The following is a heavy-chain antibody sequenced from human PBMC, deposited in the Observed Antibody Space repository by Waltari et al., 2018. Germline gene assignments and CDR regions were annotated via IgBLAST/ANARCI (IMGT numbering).Heavy chain of an antibody. D-gene: IGHD3-10*01. CDR3: ARGRRETMGGGFDI. CDR2: IYYSGST. Sequence: QVQLQESGPGLVKPSQTLSLTCTVSGGSISSGGYYWSWIRQHPGKCLEWIGYIYYSGSTYYNPSRKSLVNISVDTSKNQVSLKLSSVTAADTAVYYCARGRRETMGGGFDIWGQGTMVTVSS. J-gene: IGHJ3*02. V-gene: IGHV4-31*01. CDR1: GGSISSGGYY.